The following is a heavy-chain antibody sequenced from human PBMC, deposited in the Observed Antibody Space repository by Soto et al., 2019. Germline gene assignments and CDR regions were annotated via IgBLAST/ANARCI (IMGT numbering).Heavy chain of an antibody. CDR2: INGVGSST. CDR3: AKGLGNAKEV. CDR1: GFTFSSYW. D-gene: IGHD2-8*01. Sequence: EVQLVESGGGLVQPGGSLRLSCAASGFTFSSYWMHWVRQAPGKGLVWVTRINGVGSSTVYADPVKGRFTITRDNSRNTVYLQMSGLRVEDTAVFHCAKGLGNAKEVWGQGTTVTVSS. V-gene: IGHV3-74*01. J-gene: IGHJ6*02.